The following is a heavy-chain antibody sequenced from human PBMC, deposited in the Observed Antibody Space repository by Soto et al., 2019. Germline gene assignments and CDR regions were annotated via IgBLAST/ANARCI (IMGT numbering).Heavy chain of an antibody. CDR1: GGSFSGYY. CDR3: ARGTVVMDVWYFDL. Sequence: SETLSLTCAVYGGSFSGYYWSWIRQPPGKGLEWIGEINHSGSTNYNPSLKSRVTISVDTSKNQFSLKLSSVTAADTAVYYCARGTVVMDVWYFDLWGRGTLVTVSS. J-gene: IGHJ2*01. CDR2: INHSGST. D-gene: IGHD2-15*01. V-gene: IGHV4-34*01.